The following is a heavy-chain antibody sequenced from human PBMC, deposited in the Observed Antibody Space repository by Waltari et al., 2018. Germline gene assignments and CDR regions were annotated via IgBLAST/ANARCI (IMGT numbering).Heavy chain of an antibody. V-gene: IGHV1-18*01. J-gene: IGHJ3*01. CDR3: ARNPNPFYYDSPCDL. Sequence: VQLVQSESAVKTPGASVKVSCKTSGFTLPGYGFTWVRKDPGQGLEWIGWISGNTGDTNYAQEFRDRVTMTTDTSTNTVYMELRTLRSDDTALYYCARNPNPFYYDSPCDLWGQGTELTVSS. CDR2: ISGNTGDT. CDR1: GFTLPGYG. D-gene: IGHD3-22*01.